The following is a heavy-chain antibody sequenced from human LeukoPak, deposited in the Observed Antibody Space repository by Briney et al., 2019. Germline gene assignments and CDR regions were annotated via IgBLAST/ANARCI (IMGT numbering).Heavy chain of an antibody. V-gene: IGHV3-21*01. CDR2: ISSSSSYI. D-gene: IGHD2-2*01. CDR1: GFTFSSYS. J-gene: IGHJ4*02. CDR3: ARLGGIVVVPAAMFDY. Sequence: GGSLRLSCAASGFTFSSYSMNWGRQAPGKGLEWVSSISSSSSYIYYADSVKGRFTISRDNAKNSLYLQMNSLRAEDTAVYYCARLGGIVVVPAAMFDYWGQGTLVTVSS.